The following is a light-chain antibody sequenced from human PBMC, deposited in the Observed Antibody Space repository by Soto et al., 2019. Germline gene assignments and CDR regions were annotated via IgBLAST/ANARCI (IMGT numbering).Light chain of an antibody. CDR3: QRQASRVGGYV. CDR1: SSNIWAAYN. J-gene: IGLJ1*01. CDR2: GNN. V-gene: IGLV1-40*01. Sequence: QSVLTQPPSVSGAPGQRVTISCTGSSSNIWAAYNLDWYQQLPGTAPKLLIYGNNNRPSGVPARFSGSKSCTSASLAIAGPPGEDDGEYSGQRQASRVGGYVFALGPKVTVL.